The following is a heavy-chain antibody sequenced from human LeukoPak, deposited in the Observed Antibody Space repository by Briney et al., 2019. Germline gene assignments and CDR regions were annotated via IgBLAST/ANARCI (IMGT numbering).Heavy chain of an antibody. CDR1: GGTFSSYA. J-gene: IGHJ4*02. CDR2: IIPIFGTA. D-gene: IGHD5-24*01. Sequence: ASVKVSCKASGGTFSSYAISWVRQAPGQGLEWMGRIIPIFGTANYAQKFQGRVTITTDESTSTAYMELSSLRSEATAVYYCASWRDGYNSADYWGQGTLVTVSS. CDR3: ASWRDGYNSADY. V-gene: IGHV1-69*05.